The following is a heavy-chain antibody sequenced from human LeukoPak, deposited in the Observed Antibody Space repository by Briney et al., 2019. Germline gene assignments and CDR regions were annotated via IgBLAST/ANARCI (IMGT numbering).Heavy chain of an antibody. CDR2: NSGSGGST. V-gene: IGHV3-23*01. Sequence: GGSLRLSCAASGFIFTDYWMHWVRQAPGKGLEWVSSNSGSGGSTYYADSVEGRFTISRDNSKNTLYLQMNSLRAEDTAVYYCAKRGLGDREAFDIWGQGTMVTVSS. CDR3: AKRGLGDREAFDI. D-gene: IGHD2-21*02. CDR1: GFIFTDYW. J-gene: IGHJ3*02.